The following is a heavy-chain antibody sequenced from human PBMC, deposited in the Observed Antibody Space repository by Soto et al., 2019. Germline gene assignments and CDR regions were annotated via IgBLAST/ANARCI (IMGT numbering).Heavy chain of an antibody. CDR1: GGSISSGGYH. CDR2: IYSVGGT. CDR3: ARAEAYYDRSGYYGRIFDY. Sequence: SETRSLPCIVAGGSISSGGYHWSWIRQHPRKGLEWIGYIYSVGGTYYKPSFMSRVTISVDTSKNQFSLKLSSVPAADTAVYHCARAEAYYDRSGYYGRIFDYWGQGTLVTVSS. J-gene: IGHJ4*02. V-gene: IGHV4-31*03. D-gene: IGHD3-22*01.